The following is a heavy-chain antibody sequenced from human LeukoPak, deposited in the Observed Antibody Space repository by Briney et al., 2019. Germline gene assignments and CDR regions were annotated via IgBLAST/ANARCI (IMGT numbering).Heavy chain of an antibody. J-gene: IGHJ5*02. CDR3: ARGSPIGFYCSSTSCYSRWFDP. Sequence: SETLSLTCAVYGGSFSGYYWSWIRQPPGKGLEWIGEINHSGSTNYNPSLKSRVTISVGTSKNQFSLKLSSVTAADTAVYYCARGSPIGFYCSSTSCYSRWFDPWGQGTLVTVSS. V-gene: IGHV4-34*01. D-gene: IGHD2-2*02. CDR2: INHSGST. CDR1: GGSFSGYY.